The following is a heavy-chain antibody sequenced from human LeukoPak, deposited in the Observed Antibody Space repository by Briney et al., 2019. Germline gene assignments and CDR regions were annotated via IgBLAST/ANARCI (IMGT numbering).Heavy chain of an antibody. CDR1: GYTFTNYV. V-gene: IGHV7-4-1*02. CDR3: ARDGSGWHFDY. CDR2: INTNTGNP. D-gene: IGHD6-19*01. J-gene: IGHJ4*02. Sequence: ASVKVSCKASGYTFTNYVMNWVRQAPGQGLEWMGWINTNTGNPTYAQGFTGRFVFSLDTSVSTAYPQISSLKAEDTAVYYCARDGSGWHFDYWGQGTLVTVPS.